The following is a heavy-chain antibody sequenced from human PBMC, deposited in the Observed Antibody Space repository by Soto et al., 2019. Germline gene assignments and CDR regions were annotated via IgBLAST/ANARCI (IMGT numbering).Heavy chain of an antibody. D-gene: IGHD2-15*01. V-gene: IGHV3-11*01. J-gene: IGHJ6*03. CDR3: ARAVYCSGPNCAPYYYYMDV. Sequence: GGSLRLSCEGYEFTFSDYYMTWLRQPPGRGPEWVSYISGSGTTAQNADSVKGRFTISRDNAKNSLYLQMNSLRADDTAIYYCARAVYCSGPNCAPYYYYMDVWGKGTTVTVSS. CDR2: ISGSGTTA. CDR1: EFTFSDYY.